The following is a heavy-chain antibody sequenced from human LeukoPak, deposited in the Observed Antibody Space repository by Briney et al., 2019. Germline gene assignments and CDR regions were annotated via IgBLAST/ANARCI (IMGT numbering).Heavy chain of an antibody. J-gene: IGHJ4*02. Sequence: GASVKVSCKASGYTFTGYYMHWVRQAPGQGLEWMGWINPNGGGTKYAQKFQGRVTMTTDTSISTAYMDLSRLRSDDTAVYYCARDLGEGHDYWGQGTLVTVSA. CDR2: INPNGGGT. V-gene: IGHV1-2*02. CDR3: ARDLGEGHDY. CDR1: GYTFTGYY.